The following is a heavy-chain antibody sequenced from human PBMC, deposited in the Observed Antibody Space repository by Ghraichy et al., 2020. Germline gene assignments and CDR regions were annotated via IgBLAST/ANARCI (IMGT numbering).Heavy chain of an antibody. CDR3: AKDQDYSGYLSRFDY. V-gene: IGHV3-23*01. CDR2: ITYSGGSQ. J-gene: IGHJ4*02. D-gene: IGHD5-12*01. Sequence: GESLNISCVVSGFSFKTYAMSWVRQAPGRGLEWVSGITYSGGSQYYADFVKGRFTISRDNSKNTLYLQMDSLRAEDTAVYYCAKDQDYSGYLSRFDYWGQGTLVTVSS. CDR1: GFSFKTYA.